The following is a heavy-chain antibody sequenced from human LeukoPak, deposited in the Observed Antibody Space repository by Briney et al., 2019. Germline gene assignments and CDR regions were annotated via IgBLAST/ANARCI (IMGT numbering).Heavy chain of an antibody. CDR3: ARAPRTGAWDMITFGGVIVHGDAFDF. CDR2: IYYSGST. CDR1: GGSLISTTYY. J-gene: IGHJ3*01. Sequence: SETLSLTCAVSGGSLISTTYYWGWIRQPPGKGLEWIGSIYYSGSTYYNPSLKSRVTVSVDMSKNRFSLQLSSVTAADTAVYYCARAPRTGAWDMITFGGVIVHGDAFDFWGQGTMVTVSS. D-gene: IGHD3-16*02. V-gene: IGHV4-39*07.